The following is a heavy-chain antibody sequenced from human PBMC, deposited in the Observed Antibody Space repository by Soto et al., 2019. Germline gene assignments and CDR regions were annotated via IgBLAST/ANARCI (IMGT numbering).Heavy chain of an antibody. J-gene: IGHJ3*02. V-gene: IGHV1-8*01. CDR1: GYTFTSYD. Sequence: QVQLVQSGAEVKKPGASVKVSCKASGYTFTSYDINWVRQATGQGLEWMGWMNPNSGNTGYAQKFQGRVTMTRNTSVSTAYMELSSLRSEDTAVYYCARVHLLFSWHAFDIWGQGIMVTVSS. CDR3: ARVHLLFSWHAFDI. CDR2: MNPNSGNT. D-gene: IGHD2-21*02.